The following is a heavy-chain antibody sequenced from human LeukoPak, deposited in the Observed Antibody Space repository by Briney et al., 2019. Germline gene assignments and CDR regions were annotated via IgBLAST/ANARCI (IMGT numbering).Heavy chain of an antibody. D-gene: IGHD2-15*01. CDR3: ASQDLPGGYYFDY. CDR1: GGSISSSNYY. V-gene: IGHV4-39*01. Sequence: ASETLSLTCTVSGGSISSSNYYWGWIRQPPGKGLEWIGSIYYSGSTYYNPSLKSRVTISVDTSKNQFSLKLSSVTAADAAVYYCASQDLPGGYYFDYWGQGTLVTVSS. J-gene: IGHJ4*02. CDR2: IYYSGST.